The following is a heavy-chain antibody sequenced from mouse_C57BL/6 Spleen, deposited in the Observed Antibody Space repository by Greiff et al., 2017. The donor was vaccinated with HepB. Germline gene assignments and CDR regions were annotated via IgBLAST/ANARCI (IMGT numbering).Heavy chain of an antibody. CDR1: GYTFTDYY. CDR3: ARGWLLEYYFDY. J-gene: IGHJ2*01. D-gene: IGHD2-3*01. V-gene: IGHV1-76*01. CDR2: IYPGSGNT. Sequence: QVQLQQSGAELVRPGASVKLSCKASGYTFTDYYINWVKQRPGQGLEWIARIYPGSGNTYYNEKFKGKATLTAEKSSSTAYMQLSSLTSEDSAVYFCARGWLLEYYFDYWGQGTTLTVSS.